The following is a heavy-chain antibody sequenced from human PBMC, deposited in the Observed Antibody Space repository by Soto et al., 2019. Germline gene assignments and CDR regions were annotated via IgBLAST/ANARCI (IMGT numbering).Heavy chain of an antibody. Sequence: SETLSLTCAVYGGSFSGYYWNWIRQPPGKGLEWIGEINHSGSTNYNPSLKSRVTISVDKSKNQFSLKLSSVTAADTAVYYCARSLGMGYYYYYGMDVWGQGTTVTVSS. CDR2: INHSGST. V-gene: IGHV4-34*01. J-gene: IGHJ6*02. D-gene: IGHD6-13*01. CDR1: GGSFSGYY. CDR3: ARSLGMGYYYYYGMDV.